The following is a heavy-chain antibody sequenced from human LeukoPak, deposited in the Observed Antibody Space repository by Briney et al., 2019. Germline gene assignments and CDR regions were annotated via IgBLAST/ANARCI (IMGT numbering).Heavy chain of an antibody. CDR1: GFTFSNYA. D-gene: IGHD1-26*01. J-gene: IGHJ4*02. Sequence: PGGSLRLSCVASGFTFSNYAMTWVRQAAGKGLEWVAAITGSDDTTYYADSAKGRFTISRGNSKNTMSLQMNSLSAEDTALYYCAKGRYGSSYSAFDYWGQGTLVIVSS. CDR2: ITGSDDTT. V-gene: IGHV3-23*01. CDR3: AKGRYGSSYSAFDY.